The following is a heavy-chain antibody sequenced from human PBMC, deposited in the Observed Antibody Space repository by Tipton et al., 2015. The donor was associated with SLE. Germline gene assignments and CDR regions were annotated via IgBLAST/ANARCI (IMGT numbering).Heavy chain of an antibody. CDR1: GYSISSGYY. CDR3: ASGDGYNFDY. D-gene: IGHD5-24*01. CDR2: IYHSGST. Sequence: TLSLTCAVSGYSISSGYYWGLIRQPPGKGLEWIGSIYHSGSTNYNPSLKSRVTISVDTSKNQFSLKLSSVTAADTAVYYCASGDGYNFDYWGQGTLVTVSS. J-gene: IGHJ4*02. V-gene: IGHV4-38-2*01.